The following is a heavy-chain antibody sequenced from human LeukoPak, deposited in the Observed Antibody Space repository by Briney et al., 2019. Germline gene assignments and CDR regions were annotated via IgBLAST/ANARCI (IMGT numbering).Heavy chain of an antibody. Sequence: PGGSLRLSCAASGFTVISNYMSWVRQAPGKGLEWVSLIYSDGSTYYADSVKGRFTISRDTSKNTLYLQMNNLRAEDTAVYYCARDPTSYDYVWDYWGQGTLVTDSS. CDR2: IYSDGST. V-gene: IGHV3-66*01. CDR3: ARDPTSYDYVWDY. D-gene: IGHD3-16*01. CDR1: GFTVISNY. J-gene: IGHJ4*02.